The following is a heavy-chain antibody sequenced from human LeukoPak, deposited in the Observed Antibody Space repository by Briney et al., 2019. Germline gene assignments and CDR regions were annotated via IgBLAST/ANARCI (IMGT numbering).Heavy chain of an antibody. D-gene: IGHD2/OR15-2a*01. J-gene: IGHJ4*02. Sequence: DSVTVSCMASGYTFTRYGLRWLRQPPRPPLESMGWISAYHGNTNYAQKLQGRVTMTTDTSTSTAYMELRCLRSDDTAVYYCARDDLLFGYWGQGTLVTVSS. V-gene: IGHV1-18*04. CDR3: ARDDLLFGY. CDR1: GYTFTRYG. CDR2: ISAYHGNT.